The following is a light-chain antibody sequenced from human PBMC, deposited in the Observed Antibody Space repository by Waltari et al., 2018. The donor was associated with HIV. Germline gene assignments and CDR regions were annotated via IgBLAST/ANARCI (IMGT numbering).Light chain of an antibody. J-gene: IGKJ2*01. Sequence: DLLMTQSPSPLSASLGDSVTITCRASQKISSWLAWYQQKPGKAPNLLIYQGSTLHGGVPSRFSGSGSGTDFTLTINKLQSDDFGTYYCQQYDTFPYTFGPGTNLEIK. CDR3: QQYDTFPYT. V-gene: IGKV1-5*01. CDR2: QGS. CDR1: QKISSW.